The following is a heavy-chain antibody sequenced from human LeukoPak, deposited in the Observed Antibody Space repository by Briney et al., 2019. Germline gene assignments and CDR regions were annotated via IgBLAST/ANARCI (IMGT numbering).Heavy chain of an antibody. J-gene: IGHJ3*02. Sequence: PGGSLRLSCAAPGFTFSSYGMHWVRQAPGKGLEWVAVISYDGSNKYYADSVKGRFTISRDNSKNTLYLQMNSLRAEDTAVYYCAKDIEVAAAAAAGFDISSQGTMVTVSS. CDR3: AKDIEVAAAAAAGFDI. CDR1: GFTFSSYG. V-gene: IGHV3-30*18. D-gene: IGHD6-13*01. CDR2: ISYDGSNK.